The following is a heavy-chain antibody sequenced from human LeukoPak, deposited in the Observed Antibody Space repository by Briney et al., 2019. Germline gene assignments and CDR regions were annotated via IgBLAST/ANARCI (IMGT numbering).Heavy chain of an antibody. CDR1: GFTFDDYA. Sequence: GGSLRLSCAASGFTFDDYAMHWVRQAPGKGLEWVSDISWNSGSIGYADSVKGRFTISRDNAKNSLSLQMNSLRAEDTALYNCAKGGTGYYKYNWFDPWGQGTLVTVSS. CDR2: ISWNSGSI. V-gene: IGHV3-9*01. D-gene: IGHD3-9*01. J-gene: IGHJ5*02. CDR3: AKGGTGYYKYNWFDP.